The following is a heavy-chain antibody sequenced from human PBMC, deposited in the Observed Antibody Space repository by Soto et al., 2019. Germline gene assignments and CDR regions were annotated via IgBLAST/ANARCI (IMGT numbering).Heavy chain of an antibody. J-gene: IGHJ4*03. D-gene: IGHD2-2*01. Sequence: PGGSLRLSCAASGFTFSSYAMSCVRQAPGKGLEWVSAISGSGGSTYYADSVKGRFTISRDNSNNTLYLQMNSLRAEDTAVYYYLKNLRVFVVVPRAYNSSDYWGPGLLLT. CDR3: LKNLRVFVVVPRAYNSSDY. CDR2: ISGSGGST. CDR1: GFTFSSYA. V-gene: IGHV3-23*01.